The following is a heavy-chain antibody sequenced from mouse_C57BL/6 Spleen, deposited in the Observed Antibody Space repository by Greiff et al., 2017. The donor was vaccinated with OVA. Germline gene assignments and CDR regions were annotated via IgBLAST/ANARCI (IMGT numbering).Heavy chain of an antibody. V-gene: IGHV1-81*01. CDR3: ASYGLYSNYGY. Sequence: VQLQQSGAELARPGASVKLSCKASGYTFTSYGISWVKQSPGQGLEWIGEIYPRSGNTYYNEKFKGKATLTADKSSSTAYMELRSLTSEDSAVYFWASYGLYSNYGYWGQGTTRTGSS. J-gene: IGHJ2*01. D-gene: IGHD2-5*01. CDR2: IYPRSGNT. CDR1: GYTFTSYG.